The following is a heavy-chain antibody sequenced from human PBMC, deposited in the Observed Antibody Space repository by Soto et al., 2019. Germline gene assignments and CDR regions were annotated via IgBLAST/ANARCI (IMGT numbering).Heavy chain of an antibody. CDR2: IYYSGRT. J-gene: IGHJ4*02. D-gene: IGHD5-12*01. Sequence: PSETLSLTCTVSGGSISSYYWSWIRQPPGKGLEWIGYIYYSGRTNYNPPLKSRVTISVDTSKNQFSLKLSSVTAADTAVYYCARRLRLGDFDYWGQGTLVTVSS. CDR1: GGSISSYY. CDR3: ARRLRLGDFDY. V-gene: IGHV4-59*08.